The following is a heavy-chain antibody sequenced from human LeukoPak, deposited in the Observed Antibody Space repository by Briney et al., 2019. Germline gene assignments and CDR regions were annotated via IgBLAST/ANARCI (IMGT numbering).Heavy chain of an antibody. J-gene: IGHJ4*02. V-gene: IGHV3-30*03. CDR1: GFNVRSTY. Sequence: SGGSLRLSCAASGFNVRSTYMSWVRQAPGKGLEWVAVISYDGSNKYYADSVKGRFTISRDNSMNTLYLQMNSLRAEDTAVFYCARDFSSYYDSGTSYSDAWFDYWGQGSLVTVSS. CDR2: ISYDGSNK. D-gene: IGHD3-22*01. CDR3: ARDFSSYYDSGTSYSDAWFDY.